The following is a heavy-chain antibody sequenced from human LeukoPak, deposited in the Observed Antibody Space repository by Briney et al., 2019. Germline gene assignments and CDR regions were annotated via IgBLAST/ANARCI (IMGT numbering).Heavy chain of an antibody. Sequence: GASVKVSCKASGYTFTSYDINWVRQATGQGLEWMGWINPNTANPTYAQGFTGRFVFSVDTSVTTAYLQISRLKAEDTAVYYCARPYCSGDNCHSYFDHWGQGTLVTVSS. CDR2: INPNTANP. D-gene: IGHD2-15*01. V-gene: IGHV7-4-1*02. J-gene: IGHJ4*02. CDR1: GYTFTSYD. CDR3: ARPYCSGDNCHSYFDH.